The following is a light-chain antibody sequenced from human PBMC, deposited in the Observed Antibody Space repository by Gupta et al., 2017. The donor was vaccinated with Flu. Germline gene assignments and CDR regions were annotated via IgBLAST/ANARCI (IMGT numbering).Light chain of an antibody. Sequence: DIVMTQSPDSLAVSLGERATINCKSSQSVLYSSNNKNYLAWYQQKPGQPPKLLIYWASTRESGVPDRFSGSGSGTDFTLTISSRQAEDVAVYYCQQYDSTPQVTFGPGTKVDIK. CDR3: QQYDSTPQVT. CDR2: WAS. V-gene: IGKV4-1*01. CDR1: QSVLYSSNNKNY. J-gene: IGKJ3*01.